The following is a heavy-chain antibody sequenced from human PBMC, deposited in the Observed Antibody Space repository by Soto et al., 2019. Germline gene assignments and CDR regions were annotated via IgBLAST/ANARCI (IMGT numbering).Heavy chain of an antibody. J-gene: IGHJ3*02. Sequence: QLQLQESGPGLVKPSETLSLTCTVSGGSISSSNCYWGWIRQPPGKGLEWIGSIYYSGSTYYNPSLTVRVTISVDASKNRFSLKLSSVTASDTAVYYCARHPYSAPYIVLAPSSVVLHAFNIWGQGTMVAVSS. CDR2: IYYSGST. CDR1: GGSISSSNCY. V-gene: IGHV4-39*01. CDR3: ARHPYSAPYIVLAPSSVVLHAFNI. D-gene: IGHD2-2*01.